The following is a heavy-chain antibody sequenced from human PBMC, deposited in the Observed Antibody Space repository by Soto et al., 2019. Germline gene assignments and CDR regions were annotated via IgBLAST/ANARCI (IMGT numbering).Heavy chain of an antibody. CDR1: GFTFSYAW. CDR2: IRSQTGGGAT. V-gene: IGHV3-15*01. J-gene: IGHJ3*02. Sequence: GGSLRLSCAASGFTFSYAWMDWVRQAPGKGLEWVGRIRSQTGGGATDYPAPVRDRFTISRDDSKSTLFLQMNSLKPEDTAVYYCTTEMRHSSGWYGAFDIWGQGTIITVYS. CDR3: TTEMRHSSGWYGAFDI. D-gene: IGHD6-19*01.